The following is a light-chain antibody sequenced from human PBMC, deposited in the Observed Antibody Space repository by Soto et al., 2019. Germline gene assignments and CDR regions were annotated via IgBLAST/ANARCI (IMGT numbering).Light chain of an antibody. CDR2: DAS. V-gene: IGKV1-5*01. J-gene: IGKJ1*01. CDR3: QQYSSYWT. Sequence: DIQMTQSPSPLSASVGDRVTITCRASQSISSWLAWYQQKPGKAPRFLIYDASNLESGVPSRFSGSGSGTEFTLTISSLQPDDFATYYCQQYSSYWTLGQGTKVDIK. CDR1: QSISSW.